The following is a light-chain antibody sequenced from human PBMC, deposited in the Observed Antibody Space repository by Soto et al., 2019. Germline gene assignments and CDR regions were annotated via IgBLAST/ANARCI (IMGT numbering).Light chain of an antibody. CDR1: QGISSY. V-gene: IGKV1-12*01. CDR3: QQAASFPIT. J-gene: IGKJ5*01. CDR2: TGS. Sequence: RMTQSPSSFSASTGDRVTITCRASQGISSYLAWYQQKPGKAPNLLIYTGSSLQSGVPSRFSGSGSGTDFTLTINSLQPEDFATYYCQQAASFPITFGQGTRLEIK.